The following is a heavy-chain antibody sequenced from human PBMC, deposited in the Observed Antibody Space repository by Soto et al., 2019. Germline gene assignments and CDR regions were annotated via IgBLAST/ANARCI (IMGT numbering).Heavy chain of an antibody. Sequence: QVQLVQSGAEVKKPGASVKVSCKASGYTFTGYYMHWVRQAPGQGLEWMGWINPNSGGPNYAQKFQGRVTMTRDTSISAAYMELSRLRSDDTSVYYCASCHSYSSSWYGYYYYGMDVWGQGTTVTVSS. CDR1: GYTFTGYY. V-gene: IGHV1-2*02. D-gene: IGHD6-13*01. CDR2: INPNSGGP. J-gene: IGHJ6*02. CDR3: ASCHSYSSSWYGYYYYGMDV.